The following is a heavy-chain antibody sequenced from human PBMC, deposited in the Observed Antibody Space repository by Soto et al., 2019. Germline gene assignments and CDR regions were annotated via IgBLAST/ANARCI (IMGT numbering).Heavy chain of an antibody. CDR3: ARDYREGWLAPRYDYYGMDV. CDR2: IYHSGST. J-gene: IGHJ6*02. Sequence: QVQLQESGPGLVKPSGTLSLTCAVSGGSISSSNWWSWVRQPPGKGLEWIGEIYHSGSTNYNPSLKSRVTISVDKSKNQFSLKLSSVTAADTAVYYCARDYREGWLAPRYDYYGMDVWGQGTTVTVSS. V-gene: IGHV4-4*02. CDR1: GGSISSSNW. D-gene: IGHD6-19*01.